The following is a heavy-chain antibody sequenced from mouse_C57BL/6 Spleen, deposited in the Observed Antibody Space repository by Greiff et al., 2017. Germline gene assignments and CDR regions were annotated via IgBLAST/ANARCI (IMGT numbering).Heavy chain of an antibody. Sequence: EVKLLESGPGLVKPSQSLSLTCSVTGYSITSGYYWNWIRQFPGNKLEWMGYISYDGSNNYNPSLKNRISITRDTSKNQFFLKLNSVTTEDTATYYCARGDLPYYFDYWGQGTTLTVSS. CDR1: GYSITSGYY. V-gene: IGHV3-6*01. CDR3: ARGDLPYYFDY. J-gene: IGHJ2*01. CDR2: ISYDGSN.